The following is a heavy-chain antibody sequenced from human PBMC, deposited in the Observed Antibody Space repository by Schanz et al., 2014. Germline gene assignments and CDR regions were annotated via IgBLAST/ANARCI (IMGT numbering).Heavy chain of an antibody. CDR2: ISSSSSTI. D-gene: IGHD1-26*01. V-gene: IGHV3-48*01. J-gene: IGHJ4*02. CDR1: GFTFSSYS. Sequence: EVQLVESGGGLVQPGGSLRLSCAASGFTFSSYSMNWVRQAPGKGLEWVSYISSSSSTIYHADSVKGRFTISRDNSKNTLFLQMNSLRAEDTAVYYCARDHTTESYYSAGPPIDYWGQGTLLTVSS. CDR3: ARDHTTESYYSAGPPIDY.